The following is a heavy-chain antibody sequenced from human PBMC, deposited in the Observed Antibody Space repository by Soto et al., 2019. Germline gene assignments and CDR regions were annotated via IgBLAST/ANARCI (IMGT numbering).Heavy chain of an antibody. Sequence: EVQLVQTGGGLIQPGGSLRLSCAASGFIVSTNYMNWVRQAPGKGLEWVSIIYSDGSTYYADSVKGRFTISRDSSKNTLYLQMNSVSADDTAVYFCARDPSYYGVEWGQGTLVTVSS. CDR2: IYSDGST. V-gene: IGHV3-53*02. D-gene: IGHD3-10*01. J-gene: IGHJ4*02. CDR1: GFIVSTNY. CDR3: ARDPSYYGVE.